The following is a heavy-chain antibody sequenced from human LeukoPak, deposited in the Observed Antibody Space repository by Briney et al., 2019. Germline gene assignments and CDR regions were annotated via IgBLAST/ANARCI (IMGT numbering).Heavy chain of an antibody. CDR1: GFTFNKYW. CDR3: VRDRGWYHFDL. J-gene: IGHJ4*02. Sequence: GGSLRLSCAASGFTFNKYWMSWVRQAPGKGLEWVANIKQDGSDKYFVDSVKGRFTIPRDNTKNSLFLQLNSLRAEDKAVYYCVRDRGWYHFDLWGQGTLVTVSS. D-gene: IGHD3-10*01. V-gene: IGHV3-7*01. CDR2: IKQDGSDK.